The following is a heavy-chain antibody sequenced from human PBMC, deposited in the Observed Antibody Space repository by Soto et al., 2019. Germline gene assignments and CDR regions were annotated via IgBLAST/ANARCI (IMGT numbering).Heavy chain of an antibody. J-gene: IGHJ5*02. CDR1: GFTFSSYW. V-gene: IGHV3-7*03. Sequence: EGSLRLSCAASGFTFSSYWMSWVRQAPGKGLEWVANIKQDGSEKYYVDSVKGRFTISRDNAKNSLYLQMNSLRAEDTAVYYCAREFASYSVRFDPWGQGTQVTVSS. D-gene: IGHD4-4*01. CDR3: AREFASYSVRFDP. CDR2: IKQDGSEK.